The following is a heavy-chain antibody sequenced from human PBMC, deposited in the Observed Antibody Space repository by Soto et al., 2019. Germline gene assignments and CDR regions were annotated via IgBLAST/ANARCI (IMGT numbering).Heavy chain of an antibody. D-gene: IGHD1-26*01. Sequence: PSETLSLTCAVSGGSISSTNWWSWVRQPPGKGLEWIGEIYHSGSTNYNPSLKSRVTISVDKSKNQFSLKLSSVTAADTAVYYCARVSGGYYYGTDVWGQGITVTVSS. CDR1: GGSISSTNW. CDR2: IYHSGST. CDR3: ARVSGGYYYGTDV. V-gene: IGHV4-4*02. J-gene: IGHJ6*02.